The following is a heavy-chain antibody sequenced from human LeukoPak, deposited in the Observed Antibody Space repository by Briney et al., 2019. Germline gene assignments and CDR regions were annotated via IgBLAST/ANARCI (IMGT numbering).Heavy chain of an antibody. D-gene: IGHD1-26*01. CDR2: IYYSGST. CDR3: ARSSGSAHYMDV. Sequence: YIYYSGSTNYNPSLKSRVTISVDTSKNQFSLKLSFVTAADTAVYYCARSSGSAHYMDVWGKGTTVTVSS. V-gene: IGHV4-59*01. J-gene: IGHJ6*03.